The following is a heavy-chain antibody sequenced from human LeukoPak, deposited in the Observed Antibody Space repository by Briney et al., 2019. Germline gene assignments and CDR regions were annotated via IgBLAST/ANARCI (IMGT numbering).Heavy chain of an antibody. D-gene: IGHD1/OR15-1a*01. J-gene: IGHJ6*03. CDR3: ARQDPGTSTTSSYFYYYMDV. CDR1: GYTFLNYG. CDR2: TGPYNGNT. Sequence: GASVKVSCKASGYTFLNYGISWVRQAPGQGVEWMGWTGPYNGNTNYAHKLQGRVTLPTDPSPSTAYMELRSLTSDDTAVYYCARQDPGTSTTSSYFYYYMDVWGKGTSVTVS. V-gene: IGHV1-18*01.